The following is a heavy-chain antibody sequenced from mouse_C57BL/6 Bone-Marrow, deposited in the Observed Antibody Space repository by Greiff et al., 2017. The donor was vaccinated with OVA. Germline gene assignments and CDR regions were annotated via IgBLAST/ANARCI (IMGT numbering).Heavy chain of an antibody. CDR3: ARWKRYTPFDY. V-gene: IGHV1-82*01. CDR2: IYPGDGDT. J-gene: IGHJ2*01. CDR1: GYAFSSSW. D-gene: IGHD1-3*01. Sequence: VQGVESGPELVKPGASVKISCKASGYAFSSSWMNWVKQRPGKGLEWIGRIYPGDGDTNYNGKFKGKATLTADKSSSTAYMQLSSLTSEDSAVYFCARWKRYTPFDYWGQGTTLTVSS.